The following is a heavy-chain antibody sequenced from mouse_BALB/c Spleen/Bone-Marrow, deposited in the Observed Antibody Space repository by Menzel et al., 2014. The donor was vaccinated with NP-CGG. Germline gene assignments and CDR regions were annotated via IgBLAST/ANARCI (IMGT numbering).Heavy chain of an antibody. V-gene: IGHV1-7*01. Sequence: QVQLKESGAELAKPGASVKVSCKASGYTFTSYWMHWVKQRPGQGLEWIGYIYPSTGYTEHNQKFKGKAIMTADKSSSTAYMQLSSLTSEDSAVYYCARDDYAYWGQGTLVTVSA. CDR1: GYTFTSYW. J-gene: IGHJ3*01. D-gene: IGHD2-4*01. CDR2: IYPSTGYT. CDR3: ARDDYAY.